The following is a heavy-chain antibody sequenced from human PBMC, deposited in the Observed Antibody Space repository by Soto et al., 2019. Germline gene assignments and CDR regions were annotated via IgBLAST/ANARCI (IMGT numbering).Heavy chain of an antibody. Sequence: EVQLVESGGGLVQPGGSLRLSCAASGFTFSSYSMNWVRQAPGKGLEWVSYISSSSSTIYYADSVKGRFTISRDNAKNSLDLQMTSLRAEDPAVYYCARLPRITMIRGVIAYYYYMDVWCKGTTVTVSS. V-gene: IGHV3-48*01. CDR1: GFTFSSYS. CDR3: ARLPRITMIRGVIAYYYYMDV. CDR2: ISSSSSTI. D-gene: IGHD3-10*01. J-gene: IGHJ6*03.